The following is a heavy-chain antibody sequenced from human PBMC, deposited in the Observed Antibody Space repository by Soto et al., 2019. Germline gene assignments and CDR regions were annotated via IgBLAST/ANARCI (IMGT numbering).Heavy chain of an antibody. D-gene: IGHD3-10*01. CDR3: AKDYNLFYGMDV. J-gene: IGHJ6*02. Sequence: LRLSCAASGFTFSSYGMHWVRQAPGKGLEWVAVISYDGSNKYYADSVKGRFTISRDNSKNTLYLQMNSLRAEDTAVYYCAKDYNLFYGMDVWGQGTTVTVSS. CDR1: GFTFSSYG. CDR2: ISYDGSNK. V-gene: IGHV3-30*18.